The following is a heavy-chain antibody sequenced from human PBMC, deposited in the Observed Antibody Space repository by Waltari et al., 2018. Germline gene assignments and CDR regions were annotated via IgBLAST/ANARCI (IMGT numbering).Heavy chain of an antibody. J-gene: IGHJ4*02. Sequence: EALLAESGGGSVQPGGSLGLSCAVSAFNVSENYGSWVRQPPGQGLEWVSIIYSGGSTSYADSVRARFTISRDISKNTVFLQMNSLRAEDTAVYYCASHYCSRGTCHFDSWGQGTLVKVSS. CDR1: AFNVSENY. D-gene: IGHD2-15*01. CDR2: IYSGGST. CDR3: ASHYCSRGTCHFDS. V-gene: IGHV3-66*04.